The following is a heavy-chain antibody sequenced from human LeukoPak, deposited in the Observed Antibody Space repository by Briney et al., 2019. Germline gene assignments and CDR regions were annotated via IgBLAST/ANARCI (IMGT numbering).Heavy chain of an antibody. Sequence: SETLSLTCAVYGGSFSGYYWSWIRQPPGKGLEWIGEINHSGSTNYNPSLKSRVTISVDTSKNQFSLKLSSVTAADTAVYYCASKARAYYYYNGMDVWGQGTTVTVSS. CDR3: ASKARAYYYYNGMDV. CDR1: GGSFSGYY. V-gene: IGHV4-34*01. J-gene: IGHJ6*02. CDR2: INHSGST.